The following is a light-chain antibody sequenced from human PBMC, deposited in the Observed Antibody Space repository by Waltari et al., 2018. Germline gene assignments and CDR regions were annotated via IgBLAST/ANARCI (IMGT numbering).Light chain of an antibody. CDR2: GAS. Sequence: EIVMTPSPATLSVSPGERATLSCRASQSVSSNLAWYQQRPGQAPRPLISGASTRATGIPARFSGSGSGTEFTLTISILQSEDFAVYYCQQYNDWPRTFGQGTRVEVK. J-gene: IGKJ1*01. CDR1: QSVSSN. V-gene: IGKV3-15*01. CDR3: QQYNDWPRT.